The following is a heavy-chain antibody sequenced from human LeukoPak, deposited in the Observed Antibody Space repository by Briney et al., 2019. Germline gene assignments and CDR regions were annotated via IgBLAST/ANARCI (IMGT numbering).Heavy chain of an antibody. CDR1: GFTFSSYS. J-gene: IGHJ4*02. CDR2: ISSSSYYI. D-gene: IGHD6-13*01. Sequence: PGGSPRLSCAASGFTFSSYSMNWVRQAPGKGLEWVSSISSSSYYIYHADSMKGRFTISRDNAKNSLYLQMNSLRAEDTAVYYCATLIAAAEFDYWGQGTLVTVSS. V-gene: IGHV3-21*06. CDR3: ATLIAAAEFDY.